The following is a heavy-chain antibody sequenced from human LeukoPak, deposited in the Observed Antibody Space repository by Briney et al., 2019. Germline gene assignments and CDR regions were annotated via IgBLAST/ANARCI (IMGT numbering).Heavy chain of an antibody. D-gene: IGHD2-2*01. J-gene: IGHJ5*02. Sequence: PSETLSLTCAVSGDSSYSSIYYWAWVRQPPGKGLEWIGTIDYSGNTYYNPSLKSRVTISVDTSKNQFSLKLSSVTAADTAIYYCARPLHCGSTTCYDWFDPWGQGTLVTVSS. CDR1: GDSSYSSIYY. V-gene: IGHV4-39*07. CDR2: IDYSGNT. CDR3: ARPLHCGSTTCYDWFDP.